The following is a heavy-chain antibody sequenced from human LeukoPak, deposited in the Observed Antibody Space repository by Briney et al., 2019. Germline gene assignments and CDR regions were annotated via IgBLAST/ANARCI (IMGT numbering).Heavy chain of an antibody. CDR2: ISSSSSSI. V-gene: IGHV3-48*02. CDR3: ARGKYPYWYFDL. D-gene: IGHD2/OR15-2a*01. J-gene: IGHJ2*01. CDR1: GFTFSSYN. Sequence: GGSLRLSCAASGFTFSSYNMNWVRQAPGKGLEWVSVISSSSSSIYYADSVRGQITISRDNAKNSLYLQMNMLRDEETAVYYCARGKYPYWYFDLWGRGTLVTVSS.